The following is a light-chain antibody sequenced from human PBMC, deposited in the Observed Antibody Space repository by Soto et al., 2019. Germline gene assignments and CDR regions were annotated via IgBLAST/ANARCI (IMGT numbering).Light chain of an antibody. Sequence: EIVLTQSPGTLSLSPGERATLSCRASQSVSSSYLAWYQQKPGQAPRLLIYVASSRATGIPDRFSGSVSGTSFTLTISRMEPVEFAVYYCQQYGSSPETFGQGTKVESK. V-gene: IGKV3-20*01. J-gene: IGKJ1*01. CDR2: VAS. CDR1: QSVSSSY. CDR3: QQYGSSPET.